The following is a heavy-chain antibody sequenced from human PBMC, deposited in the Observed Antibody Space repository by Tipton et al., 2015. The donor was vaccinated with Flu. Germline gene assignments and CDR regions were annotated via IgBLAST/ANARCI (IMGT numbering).Heavy chain of an antibody. Sequence: LRLSCAVYGGSFSGHYWSWIRRPPGKGLEWIGEINQSGSTNSNPSLKSRAAISVDTSKNQFSLKLSSLTAADTAVYYCARGSGEINIYLDSWGQGTVATVSS. V-gene: IGHV4-34*01. CDR2: INQSGST. CDR1: GGSFSGHY. J-gene: IGHJ4*02. CDR3: ARGSGEINIYLDS. D-gene: IGHD6-19*01.